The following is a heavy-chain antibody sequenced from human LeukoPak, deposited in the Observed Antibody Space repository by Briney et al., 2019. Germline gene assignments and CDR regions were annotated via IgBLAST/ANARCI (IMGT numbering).Heavy chain of an antibody. CDR1: GFTFSSYS. D-gene: IGHD3-10*01. CDR3: AKGLGASAEDVFDI. V-gene: IGHV3-21*03. Sequence: GGSLRLSCAASGFTFSSYSMNWVRQAPGKGLEWVSSISSSSSYIYYADSVKGRFTISRDNAKNSLYLQMNSLRAEDTALYYCAKGLGASAEDVFDIWGQGTMVTVSS. J-gene: IGHJ3*02. CDR2: ISSSSSYI.